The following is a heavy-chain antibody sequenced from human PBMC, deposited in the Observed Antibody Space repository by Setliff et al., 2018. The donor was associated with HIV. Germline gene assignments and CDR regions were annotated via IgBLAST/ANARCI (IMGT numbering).Heavy chain of an antibody. Sequence: SETLSLTCTVSGGSVSSSGYYWGWVRQPPGKGLEWIANIHYNGDTDYNPSLKSRVTISVDTSKNQLSLNLRSVTAADTAVYYRARHSGVWSGYLRFEWFDSWGQGTLVTVSS. CDR3: ARHSGVWSGYLRFEWFDS. CDR2: IHYNGDT. V-gene: IGHV4-39*01. D-gene: IGHD3-3*01. CDR1: GGSVSSSGYY. J-gene: IGHJ5*01.